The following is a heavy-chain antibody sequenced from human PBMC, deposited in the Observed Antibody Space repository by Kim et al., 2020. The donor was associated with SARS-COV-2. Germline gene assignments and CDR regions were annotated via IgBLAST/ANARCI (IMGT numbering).Heavy chain of an antibody. J-gene: IGHJ4*02. V-gene: IGHV4-34*01. Sequence: SETLSLTCAVYGGSFSGYYWSWIRQPPGKGLEWIGEINHSGSTNYNPSLKSRVTISVDTSKNQFSLKLSSVTAADTAVYYCARGPNYDILTGYSSWYFDYWGQGTLVTVSS. CDR1: GGSFSGYY. CDR3: ARGPNYDILTGYSSWYFDY. D-gene: IGHD3-9*01. CDR2: INHSGST.